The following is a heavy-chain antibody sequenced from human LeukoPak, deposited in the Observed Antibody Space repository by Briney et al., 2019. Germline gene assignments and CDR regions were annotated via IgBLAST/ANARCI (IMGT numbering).Heavy chain of an antibody. CDR1: GFTYSSYG. Sequence: GGSLRLSCAASGFTYSSYGIHWVRQAPGKGPEWVAFIRYDVSNKYYADSVKGRFTISRDNSKNTLYLQMNSLRAEDTAVYYCASLWFGELFGFDYWGQGTLVTVSS. J-gene: IGHJ4*02. D-gene: IGHD3-10*01. CDR2: IRYDVSNK. CDR3: ASLWFGELFGFDY. V-gene: IGHV3-30*02.